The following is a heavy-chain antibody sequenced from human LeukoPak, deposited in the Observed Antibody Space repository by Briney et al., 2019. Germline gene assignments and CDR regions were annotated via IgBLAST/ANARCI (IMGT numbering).Heavy chain of an antibody. Sequence: ASVKVSCKASGYTFTSYYMHWVRQAPGQGLEWMGIINPSGGSTSYAQKFQGRVTMTRDTSTSTVYMELSSLRSEDTAVYYCARHIAVAGSGRYYYGMDVWGQGTLVTVSS. D-gene: IGHD6-19*01. CDR3: ARHIAVAGSGRYYYGMDV. J-gene: IGHJ6*02. CDR1: GYTFTSYY. CDR2: INPSGGST. V-gene: IGHV1-46*01.